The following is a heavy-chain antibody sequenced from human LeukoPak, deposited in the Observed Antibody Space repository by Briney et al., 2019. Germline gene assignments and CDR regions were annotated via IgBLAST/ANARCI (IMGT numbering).Heavy chain of an antibody. D-gene: IGHD5-18*01. Sequence: SLRLSCAASGFTFDDYAMHWVRQAPGKGLEWVSGISWNSGSIGYADSVKGRFTISRDNAKNSLYLQMNSLRAEDTALYYCAKDGSYSYGYGFDYWGQGTLVTVSS. J-gene: IGHJ4*02. CDR2: ISWNSGSI. V-gene: IGHV3-9*01. CDR1: GFTFDDYA. CDR3: AKDGSYSYGYGFDY.